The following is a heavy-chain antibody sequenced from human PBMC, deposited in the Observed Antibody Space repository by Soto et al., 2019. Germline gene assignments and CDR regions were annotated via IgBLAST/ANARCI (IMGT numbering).Heavy chain of an antibody. D-gene: IGHD3-3*01. V-gene: IGHV1-46*01. J-gene: IGHJ6*02. CDR3: ARDRDGYDFWSGYYDYYYGMDV. CDR2: ISPSGGST. CDR1: GYTFTSYY. Sequence: ASVKVSCKASGYTFTSYYMHWVRQAPGQGLEWMGIISPSGGSTSYAQKFQGRVTMTRDTSTSTVYMELSSLRSEDTAVYYCARDRDGYDFWSGYYDYYYGMDVWGQGTTVTV.